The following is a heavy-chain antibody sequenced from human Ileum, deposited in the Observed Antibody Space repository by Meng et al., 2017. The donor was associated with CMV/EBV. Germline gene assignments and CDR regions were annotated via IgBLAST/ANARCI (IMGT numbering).Heavy chain of an antibody. J-gene: IGHJ2*01. CDR2: INPDGSIT. CDR1: GLIFSAHS. D-gene: IGHD5-12*01. V-gene: IGHV3-74*01. CDR3: TRSQARGFDL. Sequence: LSCVASGLIFSAHSMHWVRPAPGKGLVWVSDINPDGSITHYADSVKGRFTISRDNGKNTLYLEMNSLRDEDTAVYFCTRSQARGFDLWGRGTLVTVSS.